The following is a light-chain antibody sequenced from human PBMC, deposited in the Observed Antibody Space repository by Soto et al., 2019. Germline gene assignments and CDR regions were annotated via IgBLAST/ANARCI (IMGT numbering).Light chain of an antibody. CDR3: AAWDDSLNGVV. CDR1: SSSIGSNT. CDR2: NDD. V-gene: IGLV1-44*01. J-gene: IGLJ2*01. Sequence: QSVLTQPPSASGTPGQRVTISCSGSSSSIGSNTVTWYQQLPGTAPKLLIYNDDQRPSGVPDRFSGSRSGTSASLAISGLQSEDETDYYCAAWDDSLNGVVFGGGTQLTVL.